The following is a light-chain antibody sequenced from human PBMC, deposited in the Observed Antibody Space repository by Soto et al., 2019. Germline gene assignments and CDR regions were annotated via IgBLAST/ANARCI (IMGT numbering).Light chain of an antibody. CDR2: GAS. CDR1: QSVSSN. CDR3: QQYNNWWT. V-gene: IGKV3-15*01. Sequence: EIVMTQSPATLSVSLGERATLSCRASQSVSSNLAWYQQKPGHAPRLLIYGASTRATGIPARFSGSGSGTEFTLTISSLQSEYFAVYYCQQYNNWWTFGQGTKVEIK. J-gene: IGKJ1*01.